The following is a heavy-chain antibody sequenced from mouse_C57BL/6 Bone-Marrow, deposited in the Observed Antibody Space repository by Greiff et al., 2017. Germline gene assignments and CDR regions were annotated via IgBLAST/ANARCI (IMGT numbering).Heavy chain of an antibody. CDR3: AIGASTRITTDYFDY. Sequence: QVQLQQPGAELVKPGASVKVSCKASGYTFTTYWMHWVKQRPGKSLEWIGRIHPSDSDTNYTQKFKGKATLTVDKSSNTAYMQLSSLTSEDSAVYSGAIGASTRITTDYFDYWGKGTTLTVSS. CDR1: GYTFTTYW. CDR2: IHPSDSDT. V-gene: IGHV1-74*01. J-gene: IGHJ2*01. D-gene: IGHD2-4*01.